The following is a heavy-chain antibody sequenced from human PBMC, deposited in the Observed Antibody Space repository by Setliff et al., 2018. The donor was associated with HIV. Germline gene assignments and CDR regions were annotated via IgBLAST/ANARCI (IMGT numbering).Heavy chain of an antibody. Sequence: SETLSLTCTVYGGSFSGYYWAWIRQPPGKGLEFIGEMNHRGVINYLPSLKSRVTMSLDTSKNQFSLKMTSVTAADTAVYYCARQQHSSDLKIWNYWGQGTLVTVSS. CDR3: ARQQHSSDLKIWNY. CDR2: MNHRGVI. V-gene: IGHV4-34*01. D-gene: IGHD6-13*01. CDR1: GGSFSGYY. J-gene: IGHJ4*02.